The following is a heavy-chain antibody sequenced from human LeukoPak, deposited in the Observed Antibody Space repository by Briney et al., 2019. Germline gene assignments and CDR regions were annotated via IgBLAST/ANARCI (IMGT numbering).Heavy chain of an antibody. D-gene: IGHD3-3*01. Sequence: GASVKVSCKASGYTFTSYYMHWVRQAPGQGLEWMGWISTNTGNPTYAQGFTGRFVFSMDTSVSTAYLEISSLKAEDTAVYYCARQTPNTYDFWSGKPTPYNWFDPWGQGTLVTVSS. CDR2: ISTNTGNP. V-gene: IGHV7-4-1*02. J-gene: IGHJ5*02. CDR3: ARQTPNTYDFWSGKPTPYNWFDP. CDR1: GYTFTSYY.